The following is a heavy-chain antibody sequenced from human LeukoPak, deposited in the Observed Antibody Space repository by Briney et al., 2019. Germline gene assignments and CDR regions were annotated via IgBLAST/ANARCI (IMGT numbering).Heavy chain of an antibody. V-gene: IGHV6-1*01. J-gene: IGHJ4*02. D-gene: IGHD3-10*01. CDR3: ARGLDYYGSESHWLGYYFDY. Sequence: SQTLSLTCAISGDSVSSNSAAWNWIRQSPSRGLEWLGRTYYRSKWYNDYAVSVKSRITINPDTSKNQFSLQLNSVTPEDTAVYYCARGLDYYGSESHWLGYYFDYWGQGTLVTVSS. CDR1: GDSVSSNSAA. CDR2: TYYRSKWYN.